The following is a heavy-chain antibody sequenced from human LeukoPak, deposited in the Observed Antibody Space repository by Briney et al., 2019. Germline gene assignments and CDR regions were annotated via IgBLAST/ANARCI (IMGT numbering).Heavy chain of an antibody. Sequence: PSETLSLTCTVSGGSISSYYRSWIRQPPGKGLEWIGYIYYSGSTNYNPSLKSRVTISVDTSKNQFSLKLSSVTAADTAVYYCARADLIPDYFDYWGQGTLVTVSS. J-gene: IGHJ4*02. CDR1: GGSISSYY. D-gene: IGHD2-8*01. CDR2: IYYSGST. CDR3: ARADLIPDYFDY. V-gene: IGHV4-59*08.